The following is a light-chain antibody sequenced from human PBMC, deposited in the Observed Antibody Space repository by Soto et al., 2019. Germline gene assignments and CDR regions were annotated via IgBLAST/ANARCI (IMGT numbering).Light chain of an antibody. V-gene: IGLV2-14*01. CDR3: SSYASSNTLV. J-gene: IGLJ2*01. CDR2: DVS. Sequence: QSVLTQPASVSGSPGQSITISCTGTSSDVGGYNYVSWYQRHPGKAPKLLISDVSDRPSGVSNRFSGSKSGNTASRTISGLQAAYEADYYCSSYASSNTLVFGGGTKLTVL. CDR1: SSDVGGYNY.